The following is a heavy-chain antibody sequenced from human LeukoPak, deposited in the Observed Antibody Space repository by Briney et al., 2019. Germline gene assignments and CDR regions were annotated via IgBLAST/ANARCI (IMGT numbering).Heavy chain of an antibody. CDR3: ARRSRLAVAGNFDY. J-gene: IGHJ4*02. CDR2: INPNSGGT. D-gene: IGHD6-19*01. CDR1: GYTFTSYG. V-gene: IGHV1-18*01. Sequence: ASVKVSCKASGYTFTSYGISWVRQAPGQGLEWMGWINPNSGGTNYAQKFQGRVTMTRDTSTSTVYMELSSLRSEDTAVYYCARRSRLAVAGNFDYWGQGTLVTVSS.